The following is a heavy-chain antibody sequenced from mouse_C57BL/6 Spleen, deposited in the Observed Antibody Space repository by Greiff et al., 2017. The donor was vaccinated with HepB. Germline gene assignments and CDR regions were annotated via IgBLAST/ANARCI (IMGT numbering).Heavy chain of an antibody. CDR3: ARVPYYSTFYWYFDV. J-gene: IGHJ1*03. CDR1: GFTFSSYA. D-gene: IGHD2-5*01. V-gene: IGHV5-4*03. CDR2: ISDGGSYT. Sequence: DVMLVESGGGLVKPGGSLKLSCAASGFTFSSYAMSWVRQTPEKRLEWVATISDGGSYTYYPDNVKGRFTISRDNAKNNLYLQMSHLKSEDTAMYYCARVPYYSTFYWYFDVWGTGTTVTVSS.